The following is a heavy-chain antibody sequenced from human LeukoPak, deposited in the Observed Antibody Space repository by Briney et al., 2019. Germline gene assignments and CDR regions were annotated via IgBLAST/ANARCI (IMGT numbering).Heavy chain of an antibody. J-gene: IGHJ4*02. D-gene: IGHD6-6*01. V-gene: IGHV4-31*03. CDR1: GVSISNGGYY. Sequence: PSQTLSLTCTVSGVSISNGGYYWSWIRQHPGKGLEWIGYIYYSGSTYYNPSLKSRVTISVDTSKNQFSLKLSSVTAADTAVYYCARGPSSYYFDYWGQGTLVTVSS. CDR2: IYYSGST. CDR3: ARGPSSYYFDY.